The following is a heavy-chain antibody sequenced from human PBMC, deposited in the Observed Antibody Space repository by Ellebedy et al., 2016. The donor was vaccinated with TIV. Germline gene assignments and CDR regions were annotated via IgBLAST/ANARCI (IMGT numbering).Heavy chain of an antibody. V-gene: IGHV3-23*01. J-gene: IGHJ4*02. Sequence: GESLKISCAASGFTFGNYATSWVRQAPEKGLEWVSSISGSGGNTYYADSVKGRFTISRDNSKDTVYLQMNSLRAEDTAVYYCAKADGDTVMAWLDYWGQGTLVTVSS. CDR1: GFTFGNYA. CDR3: AKADGDTVMAWLDY. D-gene: IGHD5-18*01. CDR2: ISGSGGNT.